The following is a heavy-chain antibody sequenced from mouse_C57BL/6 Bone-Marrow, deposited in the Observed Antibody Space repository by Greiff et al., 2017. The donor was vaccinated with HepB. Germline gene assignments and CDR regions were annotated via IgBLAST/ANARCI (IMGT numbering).Heavy chain of an antibody. CDR1: GFSLSTFGMG. CDR2: IWWDDDK. D-gene: IGHD1-1*01. V-gene: IGHV8-8*01. CDR3: ARIGYYGSSPYYFDY. Sequence: VMLVESGPGILQPSQTLSLTCSFSGFSLSTFGMGVGWIRQPSGKGLEWLAHIWWDDDKYYNPALKSRLTISKDTSKNQVFLKIANVDTADTATYYCARIGYYGSSPYYFDYWGQGTTLTVSS. J-gene: IGHJ2*01.